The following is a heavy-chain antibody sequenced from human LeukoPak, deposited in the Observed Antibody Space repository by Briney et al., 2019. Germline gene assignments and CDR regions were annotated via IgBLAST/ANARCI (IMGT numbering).Heavy chain of an antibody. Sequence: ASVKVSCKASGYTFSGYYIHWVRQAPGQGLEWMGWINPNTGGTKYAQRFQDRVTMTRDTSISTAYMELSRLRSDDTAVYYCAREDKAWFDPWGQGTLVIVSS. CDR3: AREDKAWFDP. CDR2: INPNTGGT. V-gene: IGHV1-2*02. CDR1: GYTFSGYY. D-gene: IGHD2-15*01. J-gene: IGHJ5*02.